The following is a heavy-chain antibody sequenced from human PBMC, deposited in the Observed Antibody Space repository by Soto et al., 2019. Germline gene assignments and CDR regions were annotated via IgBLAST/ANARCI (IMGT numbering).Heavy chain of an antibody. CDR1: GFTFRTYS. CDR2: ISSSSSYI. V-gene: IGHV3-21*01. J-gene: IGHJ4*02. D-gene: IGHD3-10*01. Sequence: EVQLVESGGGLVKPGGSLRLSCAASGFTFRTYSMNWVRQAPGKGLEWVSSISSSSSYIYYADSVKGRFTISRDNAKNSLYLQMNSLRAEDTAVYYCARGELLPYFFDYWGQGTLVTVSS. CDR3: ARGELLPYFFDY.